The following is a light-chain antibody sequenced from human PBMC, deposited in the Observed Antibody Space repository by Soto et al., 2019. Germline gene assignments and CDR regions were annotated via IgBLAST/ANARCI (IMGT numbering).Light chain of an antibody. CDR3: QQYNNWPQT. J-gene: IGKJ1*01. CDR2: GAS. CDR1: QSVSSN. Sequence: EIVMTQSPATLSVSPGERATLSCRASQSVSSNLAWYQQKPGQAPRLLIYGASTRATGISARSSDSGSGTEFTLTISSLQSEDFAVYYCQQYNNWPQTFGQGTKVEIK. V-gene: IGKV3-15*01.